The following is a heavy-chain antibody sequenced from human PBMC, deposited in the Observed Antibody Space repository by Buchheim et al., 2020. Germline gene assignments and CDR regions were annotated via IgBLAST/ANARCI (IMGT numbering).Heavy chain of an antibody. CDR3: ARDPKPVTTGIGYFDY. D-gene: IGHD4-17*01. CDR2: ISYDGSNK. CDR1: GFTFSSYA. J-gene: IGHJ4*02. V-gene: IGHV3-30-3*01. Sequence: QVQLVESGGGVVQPGRSLRLSCAASGFTFSSYAMHWVRQAPGKGLEWVAVISYDGSNKYYADSVKGRFTISRDNSKNTLYLQMNSLRAEDTAVYYCARDPKPVTTGIGYFDYWGQG.